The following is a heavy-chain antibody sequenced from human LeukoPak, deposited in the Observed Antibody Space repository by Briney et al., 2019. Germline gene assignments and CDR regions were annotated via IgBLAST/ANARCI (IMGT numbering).Heavy chain of an antibody. V-gene: IGHV3-30*18. J-gene: IGHJ4*02. D-gene: IGHD2/OR15-2a*01. CDR2: ISYDGSNK. CDR1: GFTFSSYG. Sequence: GGSLRLSCAASGFTFSSYGMHWVRQAPGKGLEWLAVISYDGSNKYYADSVKGRFTISRDNSKNTLYLQMNSLRAEDTAVYYCAKDCGYYRIGHIRGYFDYWGQGTLVTVSS. CDR3: AKDCGYYRIGHIRGYFDY.